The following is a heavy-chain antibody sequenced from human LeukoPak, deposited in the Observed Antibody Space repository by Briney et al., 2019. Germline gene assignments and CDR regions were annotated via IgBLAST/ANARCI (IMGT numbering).Heavy chain of an antibody. CDR3: ARDQGPPYYYYYGMDV. V-gene: IGHV1-69*04. J-gene: IGHJ6*02. CDR1: GGTFSSYT. Sequence: SVKVSCKASGGTFSSYTISWVRQAPGQGLEWMGRIIPILGIANYAQKFQGRVTITADKSTSTAYMELSSLRSEDTAVYYCARDQGPPYYYYYGMDVWGQGTTVTVSS. CDR2: IIPILGIA.